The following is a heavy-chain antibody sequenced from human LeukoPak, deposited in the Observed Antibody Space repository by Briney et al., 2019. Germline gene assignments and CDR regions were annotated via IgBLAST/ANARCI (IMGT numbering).Heavy chain of an antibody. Sequence: GASVKVSCKASGYTFTGYYMHWVRQAPGQGLEWMGWINPNSGGTNYAQKFQGRVTMTRDTSISTAYMELSRLRSDDTAVYYCAREVFELWLDTNWFDPWGQGTLVTVSS. J-gene: IGHJ5*02. CDR1: GYTFTGYY. V-gene: IGHV1-2*02. CDR3: AREVFELWLDTNWFDP. D-gene: IGHD6-19*01. CDR2: INPNSGGT.